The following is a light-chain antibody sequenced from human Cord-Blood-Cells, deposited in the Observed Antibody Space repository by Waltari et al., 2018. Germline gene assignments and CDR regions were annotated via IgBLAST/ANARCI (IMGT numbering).Light chain of an antibody. J-gene: IGKJ3*01. CDR3: PQFNSYPIT. CDR2: DAT. Sequence: QLTQSPSALSASVGDRVTITRRASQGISSALVLYQPKPGKAPKLVIYDATILESGVPSTFSGSRSGTDFTLTISSLQPADFASYDCPQFNSYPITLGPGTKVDI. V-gene: IGKV1-13*02. CDR1: QGISSA.